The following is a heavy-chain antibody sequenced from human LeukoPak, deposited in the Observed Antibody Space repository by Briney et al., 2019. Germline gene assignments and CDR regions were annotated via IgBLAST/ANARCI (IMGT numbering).Heavy chain of an antibody. V-gene: IGHV3-15*01. CDR2: IKSKIDGETT. D-gene: IGHD3-3*01. CDR3: TTGGGVLQFL. CDR1: GITFTNAW. J-gene: IGHJ4*02. Sequence: GGSLRLSCVASGITFTNAWLSWVRQTPGKGLEWLGRIKSKIDGETTDYIAPVKGRFTISRDDSKNTLYLQMNSLKTEDTAVYYCTTGGGVLQFLGGQGTLVTVSS.